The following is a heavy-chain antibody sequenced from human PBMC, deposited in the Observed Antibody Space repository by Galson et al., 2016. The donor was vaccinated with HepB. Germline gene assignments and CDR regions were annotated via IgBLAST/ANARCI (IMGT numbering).Heavy chain of an antibody. CDR2: IIGSGGRT. CDR1: GLTFSSFA. V-gene: IGHV3-23*01. Sequence: SLRLSCAASGLTFSSFAMSWVRQAPGKGLEWVSGIIGSGGRTWYAASAKGRFSISRDNSKNTLYLQWATLRAEDTAVYYRAKMKGQNYYDYGMDVWGQGTTVTVSS. J-gene: IGHJ6*02. CDR3: AKMKGQNYYDYGMDV.